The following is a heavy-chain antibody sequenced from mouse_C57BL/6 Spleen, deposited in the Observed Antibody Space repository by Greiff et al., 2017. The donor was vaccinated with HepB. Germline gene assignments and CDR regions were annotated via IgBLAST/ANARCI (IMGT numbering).Heavy chain of an antibody. CDR3: ARRAVVAPYFDY. CDR1: GYTFTSYW. CDR2: IDPSDSYT. Sequence: QVQLKQPGAELVMPGASVKLSCKASGYTFTSYWMHWVKQRPGQGLEWIGEIDPSDSYTNYNQKFKGKSTLTVDKSSSTAYMQLSSLTSEDSAVYYCARRAVVAPYFDYWGQGTTLTVSS. J-gene: IGHJ2*01. V-gene: IGHV1-69*01. D-gene: IGHD1-1*01.